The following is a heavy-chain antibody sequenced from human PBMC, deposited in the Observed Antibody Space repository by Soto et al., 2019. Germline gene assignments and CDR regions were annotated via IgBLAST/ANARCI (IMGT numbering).Heavy chain of an antibody. V-gene: IGHV3-30*03. D-gene: IGHD3-22*01. CDR2: ITKDGFNT. CDR1: GFTLRSYA. Sequence: SPRLSCAASGFTLRSYAMYWVRQAPGKGLAWVALITKDGFNTYYADSVKGRFTISRDTSTSTLYVQINSLRVEDAAVYYCAREEYYYDSSGFGGLSDLGLDVWGQGTTANVSS. J-gene: IGHJ6*02. CDR3: AREEYYYDSSGFGGLSDLGLDV.